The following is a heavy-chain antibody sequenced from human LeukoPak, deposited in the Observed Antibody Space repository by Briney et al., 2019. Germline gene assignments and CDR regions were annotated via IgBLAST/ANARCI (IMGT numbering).Heavy chain of an antibody. D-gene: IGHD6-13*01. CDR1: GFPFSSTA. V-gene: IGHV3-30*04. Sequence: GGSLRLSCAASGFPFSSTAIHWVRQAPGKGLEWVAVISNDGRSTYYADSVKGRFTISRDNSKNTLYLHMNSLRAEDTAVYYCARGIISSWDYFGYWGQGTLVTVSS. J-gene: IGHJ4*02. CDR2: ISNDGRST. CDR3: ARGIISSWDYFGY.